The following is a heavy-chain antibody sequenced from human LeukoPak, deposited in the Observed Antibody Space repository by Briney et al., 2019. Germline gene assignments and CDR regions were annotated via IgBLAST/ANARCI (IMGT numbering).Heavy chain of an antibody. CDR3: ARHVATNWFDP. J-gene: IGHJ5*02. D-gene: IGHD2-21*01. CDR2: IYHSGST. V-gene: IGHV4-38-2*01. CDR1: GYSISSGYY. Sequence: KSSETLSLTCAVSGYSISSGYYWGWIRQPPGKGVEWIGSIYHSGSTYYNPSLKSRVTISVDTSKNQFSLKLSSVTAADTAVYYCARHVATNWFDPWGQGTLVTVSS.